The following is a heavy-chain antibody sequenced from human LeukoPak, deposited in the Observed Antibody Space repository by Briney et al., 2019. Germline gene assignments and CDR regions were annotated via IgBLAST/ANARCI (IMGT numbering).Heavy chain of an antibody. Sequence: PSETLSLTCAVSGYSISSGYYWGWIRQPPGKGLEWIGSIYHSGSTYYNQSLKSRVTISVDRSKNQFSLKLSSVTAAGTAVYYCARHPTYQYCSSTSCQRAPFDYWGQGTPVTVSS. J-gene: IGHJ4*02. V-gene: IGHV4-38-2*01. CDR2: IYHSGST. D-gene: IGHD2-2*01. CDR3: ARHPTYQYCSSTSCQRAPFDY. CDR1: GYSISSGYY.